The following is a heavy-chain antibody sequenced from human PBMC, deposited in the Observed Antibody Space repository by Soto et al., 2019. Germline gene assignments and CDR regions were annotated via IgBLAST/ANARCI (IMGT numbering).Heavy chain of an antibody. J-gene: IGHJ4*02. Sequence: RASVKVSCKASGYTFTSYYMHWVRQAPGQGLEWMGIINPSGGSTSYAQKFQGRVTMTRDTSTSTVYMELSSLRSEDTAVYYCARGGAMAIFGMAGLLGYWGPGTLVTVSS. CDR1: GYTFTSYY. D-gene: IGHD3-3*01. CDR3: ARGGAMAIFGMAGLLGY. V-gene: IGHV1-46*01. CDR2: INPSGGST.